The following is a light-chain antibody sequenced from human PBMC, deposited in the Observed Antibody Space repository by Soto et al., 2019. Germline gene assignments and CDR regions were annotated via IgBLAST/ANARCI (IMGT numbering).Light chain of an antibody. J-gene: IGKJ4*01. CDR2: WAS. V-gene: IGKV4-1*01. Sequence: DIVMTQSPDSLAVALGEGATINCKSSQSVLYTSNNKNFLAWYQQKLGQPPRLLIYWASSRESGVPDRFSGSGSGTDFTLTISSLQAEDVALYYCQQYYSHPVTFGGGTKVEIK. CDR3: QQYYSHPVT. CDR1: QSVLYTSNNKNF.